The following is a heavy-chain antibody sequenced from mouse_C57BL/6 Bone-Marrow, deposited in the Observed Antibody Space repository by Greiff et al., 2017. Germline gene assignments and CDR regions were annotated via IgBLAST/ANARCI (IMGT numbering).Heavy chain of an antibody. CDR2: INPNNGGT. CDR3: ARKGSAGCVNYFDY. J-gene: IGHJ2*01. D-gene: IGHD6-1*01. V-gene: IGHV1-18*01. Sequence: EVQLQQSGPELVKPGASVKIPCKASGYTFTDYNMDWVKQSHGKSLEWIGDINPNNGGTIYNQKFKGKATLTVDKSSSTAYMELRSLTSEDTAVXDCARKGSAGCVNYFDYWGQGTTLTVSS. CDR1: GYTFTDYN.